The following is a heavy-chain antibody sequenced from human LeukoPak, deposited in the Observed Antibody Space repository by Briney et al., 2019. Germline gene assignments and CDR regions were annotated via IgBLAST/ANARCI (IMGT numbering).Heavy chain of an antibody. CDR3: AKDDHGGSGWRDYFDQ. V-gene: IGHV3-23*01. J-gene: IGHJ4*02. CDR2: IGGGGTP. D-gene: IGHD6-19*01. CDR1: GFTFNNYA. Sequence: GGSLRLSCAASGFTFNNYAMSWVRQAPGKGLEWVSAIGGGGTPYYADSVKGRFTISRDNSKNTLYLQMNSLRAEDTAVYYCAKDDHGGSGWRDYFDQWGQGTLVTVSS.